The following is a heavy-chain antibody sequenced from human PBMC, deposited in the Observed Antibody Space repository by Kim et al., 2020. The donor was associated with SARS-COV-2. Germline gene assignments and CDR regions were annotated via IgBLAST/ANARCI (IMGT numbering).Heavy chain of an antibody. D-gene: IGHD6-6*01. CDR3: ARVLRQLVFY. V-gene: IGHV4-34*01. CDR2: ST. J-gene: IGHJ4*02. Sequence: STNSNPSLQSRVTISVDTAKNQFSLKLSSVTAADTAVYYCARVLRQLVFYWGQGTLVTVSS.